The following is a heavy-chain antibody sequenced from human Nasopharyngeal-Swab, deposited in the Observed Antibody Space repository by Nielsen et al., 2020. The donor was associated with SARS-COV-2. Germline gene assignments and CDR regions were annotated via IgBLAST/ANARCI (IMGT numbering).Heavy chain of an antibody. CDR2: ISSSSSTI. Sequence: GESLKITGADSGFTFSSYSMNWDRQAPGKGLEWVSYISSSSSTIYYADSVKGRFTISRDNAKNSLYLQMNSLRAEDTAVYYCAREVVVPSGGYNWFDPWGQGTLVTVSS. D-gene: IGHD2-2*01. CDR1: GFTFSSYS. CDR3: AREVVVPSGGYNWFDP. J-gene: IGHJ5*02. V-gene: IGHV3-48*01.